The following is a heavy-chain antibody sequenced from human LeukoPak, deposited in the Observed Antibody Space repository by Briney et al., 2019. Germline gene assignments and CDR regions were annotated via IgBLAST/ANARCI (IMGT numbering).Heavy chain of an antibody. J-gene: IGHJ6*02. D-gene: IGHD6-13*01. CDR2: IRRRAFGETA. CDR3: TREGAAAAYGMDV. Sequence: GGSLRLSCTASGFTFGDYAVSWVRRAPGRGLEWVGLIRRRAFGETADYAASVKGRFTISRDDSKSIAYLQMNSLKTEDTAVYYCTREGAAAAYGMDVWGQGTTVAVSS. V-gene: IGHV3-49*04. CDR1: GFTFGDYA.